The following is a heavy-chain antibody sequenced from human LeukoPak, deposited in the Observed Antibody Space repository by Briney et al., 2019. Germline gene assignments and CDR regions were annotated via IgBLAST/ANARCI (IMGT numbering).Heavy chain of an antibody. V-gene: IGHV4-39*01. CDR2: IYYSGST. J-gene: IGHJ4*02. CDR3: ARVVDY. CDR1: GGSISSSSYY. Sequence: SETLSLTCTLSGGSISSSSYYWGWIRQPPGKGLEWIGSIYYSGSTHYNPSLKSRVTISVDTSKNQFSLKLSSVTAADTAVYYCARVVDYWGQGTLVTVSS.